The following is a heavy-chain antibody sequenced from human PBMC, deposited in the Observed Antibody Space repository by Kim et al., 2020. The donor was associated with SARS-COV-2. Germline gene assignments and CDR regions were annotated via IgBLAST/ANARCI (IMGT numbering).Heavy chain of an antibody. J-gene: IGHJ4*02. CDR1: GFTFSSYA. V-gene: IGHV3-23*01. CDR2: ISGSGGST. CDR3: AKLRLGGIAAAGNYPGAADY. D-gene: IGHD6-13*01. Sequence: GGSLRLSCAASGFTFSSYAMSWVRQAPGKGLEWVSAISGSGGSTYYADSVKGRFTISRDNSKNTLYLQMNSLRAEDTAVYYCAKLRLGGIAAAGNYPGAADYWGQGTLVTVSS.